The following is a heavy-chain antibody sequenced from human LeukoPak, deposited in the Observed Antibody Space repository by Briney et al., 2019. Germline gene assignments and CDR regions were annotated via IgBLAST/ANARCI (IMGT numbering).Heavy chain of an antibody. CDR2: ISYDGSNK. CDR1: GFTFSSYS. V-gene: IGHV3-30*18. Sequence: GGSLRLSCAASGFTFSSYSMHWVRQAPGKGLEWVAVISYDGSNKYYADSVKGRFTISRDNSKNTLYLQMNSLRAEDTAVYYCAKDLRGCSSTSCYPGYWGQGTLVTVSS. CDR3: AKDLRGCSSTSCYPGY. J-gene: IGHJ4*02. D-gene: IGHD2-2*01.